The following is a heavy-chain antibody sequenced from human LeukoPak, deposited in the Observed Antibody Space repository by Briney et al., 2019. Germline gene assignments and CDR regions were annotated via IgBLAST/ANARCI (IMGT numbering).Heavy chain of an antibody. Sequence: GGSLRLSCAASGFTFSSYGTHWVRQAPGKGLEWVAVIWYDGSNKHYADSVKGRFTISRDNSQNTLYLQMNSLRAEDTAVYYCARDLGSGWMEGYFDYWGQGTLVTVSS. V-gene: IGHV3-33*01. CDR2: IWYDGSNK. J-gene: IGHJ4*02. CDR3: ARDLGSGWMEGYFDY. CDR1: GFTFSSYG. D-gene: IGHD6-19*01.